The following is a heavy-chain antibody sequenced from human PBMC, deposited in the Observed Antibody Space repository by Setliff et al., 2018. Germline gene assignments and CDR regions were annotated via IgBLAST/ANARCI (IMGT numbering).Heavy chain of an antibody. CDR3: ARRWDFGYFDY. Sequence: GASVKVSCKASGGTFSSYAISWVRQAPGQGLEWMGMIIPIFGTSNYAQKFQGRVTITTDESTSTAYMELSSLRSEDTAVYYCARRWDFGYFDYWGQGTLVTVSS. V-gene: IGHV1-69*05. CDR1: GGTFSSYA. J-gene: IGHJ4*02. D-gene: IGHD1-26*01. CDR2: IIPIFGTS.